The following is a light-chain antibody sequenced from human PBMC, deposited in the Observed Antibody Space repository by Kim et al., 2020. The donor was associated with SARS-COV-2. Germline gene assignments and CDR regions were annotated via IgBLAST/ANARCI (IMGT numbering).Light chain of an antibody. CDR1: TSNIGNNH. CDR3: GTWDSSLSAVV. J-gene: IGLJ2*01. Sequence: QKFTISCSGTTSNIGNNHVSWYQQIPGTAPKLLIYDNDKRPSGIPGRFSGSKSGTSATLGITGLQPGDGADYYCGTWDSSLSAVVFGGGTKLTVL. V-gene: IGLV1-51*01. CDR2: DND.